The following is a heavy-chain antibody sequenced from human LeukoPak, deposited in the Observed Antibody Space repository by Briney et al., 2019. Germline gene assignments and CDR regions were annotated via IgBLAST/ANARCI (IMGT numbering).Heavy chain of an antibody. J-gene: IGHJ6*02. CDR3: ASQAYYYGSGSYSDDGMDV. D-gene: IGHD3-10*01. CDR1: GYTFTGCY. V-gene: IGHV1-2*06. CDR2: INPNSGGT. Sequence: ASVKVSCKASGYTFTGCYMHWVRQAPGQGLEWMGRINPNSGGTNYAQKFQGRVTMTRDTSISTAYMELSRLRSDDTAVYYCASQAYYYGSGSYSDDGMDVWGQGTTVTVSS.